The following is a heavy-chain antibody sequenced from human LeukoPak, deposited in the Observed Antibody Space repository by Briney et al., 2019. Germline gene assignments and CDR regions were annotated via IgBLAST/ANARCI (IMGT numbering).Heavy chain of an antibody. V-gene: IGHV3-23*01. J-gene: IGHJ3*02. CDR2: ISGSGGST. D-gene: IGHD3-22*01. CDR3: AKGRGSGYYYDAFDI. Sequence: GGSLRLSCAASGFTFSSYAMSWVRQAPGKGLEWVSAISGSGGSTYYADSVKGRFTISRDNSKNTQYLQMNSLRAEDTAVYYCAKGRGSGYYYDAFDIWGQGTMVTVFS. CDR1: GFTFSSYA.